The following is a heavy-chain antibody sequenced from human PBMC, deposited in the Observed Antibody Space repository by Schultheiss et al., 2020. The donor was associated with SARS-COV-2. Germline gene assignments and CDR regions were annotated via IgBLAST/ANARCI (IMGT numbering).Heavy chain of an antibody. D-gene: IGHD1-26*01. CDR2: ISGYNGKT. CDR1: RYTFTKYF. Sequence: ASVKVSCQASRYTFTKYFTQWVRQAPGQGLEWMGWISGYNGKTKYVQRLQGRVTISIDTSTNTAYLELRSLRSDDTAVFYCTRDRWGGNTYSGYFDSWGQGTLVTVSS. J-gene: IGHJ4*02. CDR3: TRDRWGGNTYSGYFDS. V-gene: IGHV1-18*04.